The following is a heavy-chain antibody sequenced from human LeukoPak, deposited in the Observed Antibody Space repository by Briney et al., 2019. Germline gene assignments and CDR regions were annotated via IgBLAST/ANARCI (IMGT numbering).Heavy chain of an antibody. CDR1: GYTFTNYI. V-gene: IGHV1-18*01. Sequence: VASVKVSCKASGYTFTNYIISWVRQAPGQGLEWMGWISAYNGNTNYAQKLQGRVTMTTDTSTATAYMELRSLRSDDTGGDYRGGGGKYFRFDPWGQGTLVTVSS. J-gene: IGHJ5*02. CDR3: GGGGKYFRFDP. D-gene: IGHD1-26*01. CDR2: ISAYNGNT.